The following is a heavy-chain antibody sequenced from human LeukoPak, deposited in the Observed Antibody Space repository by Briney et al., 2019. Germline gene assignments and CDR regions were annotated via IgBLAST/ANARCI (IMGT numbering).Heavy chain of an antibody. J-gene: IGHJ4*02. D-gene: IGHD3-9*01. V-gene: IGHV3-48*01. CDR3: ATDRGGYFGL. Sequence: GGSLRLSCAASGFTFSTCSMNWVRQAPGKGLEWVSDISSSSSTMYYADSVKGRFTISRDNAKNSLYLQMNSLRAEDTAVYYCATDRGGYFGLWGQGTLVTVSS. CDR1: GFTFSTCS. CDR2: ISSSSSTM.